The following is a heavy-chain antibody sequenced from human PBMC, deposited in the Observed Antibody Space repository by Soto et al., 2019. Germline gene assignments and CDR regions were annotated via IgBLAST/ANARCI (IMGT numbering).Heavy chain of an antibody. CDR2: ISKSDYT. CDR3: AREDSLIIPAVSDF. Sequence: GGSLRLSCTVSGFAFNNYGINWVRQAPGKGLEWVSSISKSDYTYYSDSVKGRFTISRDNAKNSVSLQMNTLRVEDTAVYYCAREDSLIIPAVSDFWGQGTLVTVPS. J-gene: IGHJ4*02. V-gene: IGHV3-21*04. D-gene: IGHD2-2*01. CDR1: GFAFNNYG.